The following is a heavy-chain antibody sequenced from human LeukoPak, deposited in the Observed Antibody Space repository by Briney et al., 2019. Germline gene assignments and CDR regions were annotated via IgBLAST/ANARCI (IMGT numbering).Heavy chain of an antibody. CDR1: KYTLKNYE. V-gene: IGHV1-8*01. J-gene: IGHJ6*03. Sequence: ASVKVSCKASKYTLKNYEIIWVRQASGRGLEWVGWMDPKTGNTGSALTFQGRVIMTRNTSISTIYMELTSLRSDDTAIYYSARGLQGYYYYYMDVWGEGTTVTVSS. CDR2: MDPKTGNT. CDR3: ARGLQGYYYYYMDV.